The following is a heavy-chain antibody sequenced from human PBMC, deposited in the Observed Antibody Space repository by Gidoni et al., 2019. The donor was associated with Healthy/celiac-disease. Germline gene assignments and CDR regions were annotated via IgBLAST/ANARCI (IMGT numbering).Heavy chain of an antibody. CDR3: ARDAGADILLWNYFDY. CDR1: GFTFSSYA. V-gene: IGHV3-30*01. Sequence: QVQMVESGGGVVQPGRSMRLSCAASGFTFSSYAMHWVRQAPGKGLEWVAVISYDGSNKYYADSVKGRFTISRDNSKNTLYLQMNSLRAEDTAVYYGARDAGADILLWNYFDYWGQGTLVTVSS. D-gene: IGHD3-10*01. J-gene: IGHJ4*02. CDR2: ISYDGSNK.